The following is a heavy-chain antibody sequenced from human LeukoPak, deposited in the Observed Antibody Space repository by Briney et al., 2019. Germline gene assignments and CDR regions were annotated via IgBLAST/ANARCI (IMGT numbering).Heavy chain of an antibody. CDR3: ARHQYDPYYYDSSGQFYFDY. CDR1: GGSISSSSYY. Sequence: PSETLSLTCTVSGGSISSSSYYWGWIRQPPGKGLEWIGSIYYSGSTYYNPSLKSRVTISVDTSKNQFSLKLSSVTAADTAVYYCARHQYDPYYYDSSGQFYFDYWGQGTLVTVSS. D-gene: IGHD3-22*01. V-gene: IGHV4-39*01. CDR2: IYYSGST. J-gene: IGHJ4*02.